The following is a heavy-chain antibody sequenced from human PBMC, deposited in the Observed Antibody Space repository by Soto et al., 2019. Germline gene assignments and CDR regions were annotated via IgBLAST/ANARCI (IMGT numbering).Heavy chain of an antibody. CDR2: IYYIGST. CDR1: GDSICSGGYY. J-gene: IGHJ5*02. Sequence: SETMSLTCTVSGDSICSGGYYWSWIRQHPGKGLEWIGYIYYIGSTYYNPSLKSRVTISVDTSKNQFSLKLSSVTAADTAVYYCARSIHPWGQGTLVTVSS. CDR3: ARSIHP. V-gene: IGHV4-31*03.